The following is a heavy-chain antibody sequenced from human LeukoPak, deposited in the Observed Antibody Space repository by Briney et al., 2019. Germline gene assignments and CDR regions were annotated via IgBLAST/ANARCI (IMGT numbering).Heavy chain of an antibody. CDR3: AKVPGGATWGDY. V-gene: IGHV3-23*01. CDR1: GFTFSSYA. D-gene: IGHD1-26*01. CDR2: ISGSGGST. Sequence: GGSLRLSCVASGFTFSSYAMSWVRQAPGKGLEWVSAISGSGGSTYYADSVKGRFTISRDNSKNTLYLQMNSLRAEDTAVYYCAKVPGGATWGDYWGQGTLVTVSS. J-gene: IGHJ4*02.